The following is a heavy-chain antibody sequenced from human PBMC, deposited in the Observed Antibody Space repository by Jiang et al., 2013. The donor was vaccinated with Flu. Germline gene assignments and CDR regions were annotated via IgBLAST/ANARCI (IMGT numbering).Heavy chain of an antibody. Sequence: TANYAQKFQGRVTITADESTSTAYMELSSLRSEDTAVYYCARDPAYCSGGSCYGLGAPYNWFDPWGQGTLVTVSS. CDR2: TA. V-gene: IGHV1-69*01. CDR3: ARDPAYCSGGSCYGLGAPYNWFDP. J-gene: IGHJ5*02. D-gene: IGHD2-15*01.